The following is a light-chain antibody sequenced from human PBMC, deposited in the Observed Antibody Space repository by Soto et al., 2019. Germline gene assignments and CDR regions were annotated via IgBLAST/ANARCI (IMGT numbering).Light chain of an antibody. Sequence: QSVLTQPPSVSSAPGQRVTISCSGNSSNVGDNLVCWYQQPPEAAPKLLIYDNHKRPSGIPDRFSGSKSGTSATLGITGLQTRDEADYYCATWDGSLSVVVFGGGTKLTVL. J-gene: IGLJ3*02. CDR2: DNH. CDR3: ATWDGSLSVVV. CDR1: SSNVGDNL. V-gene: IGLV1-51*01.